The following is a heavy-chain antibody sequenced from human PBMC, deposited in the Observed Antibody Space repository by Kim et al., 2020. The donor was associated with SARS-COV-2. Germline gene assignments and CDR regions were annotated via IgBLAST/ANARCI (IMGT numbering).Heavy chain of an antibody. D-gene: IGHD4-4*01. CDR3: AKAGNSNYGAFDY. Sequence: YADSVKGRFTISRDNSKNTLYLQMNSLRAEDTAVYYCAKAGNSNYGAFDYWGQGTLVTVSS. J-gene: IGHJ4*02. V-gene: IGHV3-23*01.